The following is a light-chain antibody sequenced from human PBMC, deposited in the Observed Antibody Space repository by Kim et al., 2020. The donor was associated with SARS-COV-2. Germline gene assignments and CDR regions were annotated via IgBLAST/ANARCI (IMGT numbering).Light chain of an antibody. Sequence: YELTQSPSVSVSPGQTASITCSGDKLGDKYACWYQQKPGQSPVLVIYQDSKRPSGIPERFSGSNSGNTATLTISGTQAMDEADYYCQAWDSSTAWVFGGGTQLTVL. CDR3: QAWDSSTAWV. CDR1: KLGDKY. CDR2: QDS. J-gene: IGLJ3*02. V-gene: IGLV3-1*01.